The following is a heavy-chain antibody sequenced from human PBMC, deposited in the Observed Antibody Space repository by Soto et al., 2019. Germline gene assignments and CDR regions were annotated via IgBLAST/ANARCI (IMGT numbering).Heavy chain of an antibody. Sequence: GASVKVSCKASGYSFSTYGIFWVRQAPGQGLEWMGWISPYNGNTQSEHKFQGRLTLTTDTSTSTVYMELRSLRSDGTAVYYCARINHYYDTSGRMDVWGQGTTVTVSS. CDR1: GYSFSTYG. CDR2: ISPYNGNT. V-gene: IGHV1-18*04. J-gene: IGHJ6*02. D-gene: IGHD3-22*01. CDR3: ARINHYYDTSGRMDV.